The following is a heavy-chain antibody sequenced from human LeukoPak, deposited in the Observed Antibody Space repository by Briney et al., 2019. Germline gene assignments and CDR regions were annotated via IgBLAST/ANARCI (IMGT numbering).Heavy chain of an antibody. CDR3: AGPDEGATTGVFDY. V-gene: IGHV4-34*01. CDR1: GGSFSGYC. D-gene: IGHD1-26*01. CDR2: INHSGST. J-gene: IGHJ4*02. Sequence: SETLSLTCAVYGGSFSGYCWSWIRQPPGKGLEWIGEINHSGSTNYNPSLKSRVTISADTSKNQFSLRLSSVTAADTAVYYCAGPDEGATTGVFDYWGQGTLVTVSS.